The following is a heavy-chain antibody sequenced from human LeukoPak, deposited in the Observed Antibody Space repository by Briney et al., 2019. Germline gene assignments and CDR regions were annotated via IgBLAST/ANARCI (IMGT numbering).Heavy chain of an antibody. D-gene: IGHD1-1*01. CDR2: IRYDGNNK. Sequence: PGGSLRLSCAASGFTFSSYGMHWVRQAPGKGLEWVAFIRYDGNNKYYADSVKGRFTISRDNSKNTLYLQMNSLRAEDTAVYYCARVKLGYNWNDLSFGYFDYWGQGTLVTVSS. V-gene: IGHV3-30*02. CDR1: GFTFSSYG. J-gene: IGHJ4*02. CDR3: ARVKLGYNWNDLSFGYFDY.